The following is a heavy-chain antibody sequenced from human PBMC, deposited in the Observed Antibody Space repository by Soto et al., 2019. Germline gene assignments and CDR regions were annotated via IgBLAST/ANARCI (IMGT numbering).Heavy chain of an antibody. CDR3: AREDSYGWSGESLDV. CDR1: VASLRGHS. V-gene: IGHV4-34*01. Sequence: QVQLQQWGAGLLKASETLSLTGAVVVASLRGHSGNWFRQSPGRGLEWMGELDQSGGTNYNPSLKSRAIISDDTSKNQFSLTLTSVTAADTAVYYCAREDSYGWSGESLDVWGQGTTVTVSS. D-gene: IGHD6-19*01. J-gene: IGHJ6*02. CDR2: LDQSGGT.